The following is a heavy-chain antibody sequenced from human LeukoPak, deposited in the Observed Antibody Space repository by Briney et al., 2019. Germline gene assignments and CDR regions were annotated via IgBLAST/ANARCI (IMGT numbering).Heavy chain of an antibody. D-gene: IGHD6-13*01. Sequence: ASETLSLTCAVYGGSFSGYYWSWIRQPPGKGLERIGYIYYSGSTNYNPSLKSRVTISVDTSKNQFSLKLSSVTAADTAVYYCARTPMAADYDYWGQGTLVTVSP. CDR3: ARTPMAADYDY. CDR2: IYYSGST. J-gene: IGHJ4*02. CDR1: GGSFSGYY. V-gene: IGHV4-59*01.